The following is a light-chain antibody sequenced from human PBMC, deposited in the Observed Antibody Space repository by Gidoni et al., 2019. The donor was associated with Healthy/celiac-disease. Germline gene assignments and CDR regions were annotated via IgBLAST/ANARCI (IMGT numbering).Light chain of an antibody. CDR1: QGISTY. CDR3: QKYNSAPLT. CDR2: TAS. Sequence: DIQTTQSPSSLSASVGDRVTITCRASQGISTYLAWYQQKPGKVPKLLIFTASTLQSGVTSRFSGSGSGTDFTLTISSLKPEDVATYYCQKYNSAPLTFGGGTKVEIK. J-gene: IGKJ4*01. V-gene: IGKV1-27*01.